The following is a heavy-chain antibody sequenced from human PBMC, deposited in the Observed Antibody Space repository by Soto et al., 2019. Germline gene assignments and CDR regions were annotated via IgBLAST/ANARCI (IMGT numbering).Heavy chain of an antibody. CDR3: AKRLTRGDEGL. V-gene: IGHV3-23*01. J-gene: IGHJ4*02. CDR2: ISAGGVAT. Sequence: EVQLLESGGDLVQPGGSLRLSCAASGFTFTDFAMMWVRQAPGQGPECVSAISAGGVATYYADSVMGRFTISRDNSRNTLHLQMNSLRGEDTAVYYCAKRLTRGDEGLWGRGTLVTVSS. CDR1: GFTFTDFA. D-gene: IGHD2-21*02.